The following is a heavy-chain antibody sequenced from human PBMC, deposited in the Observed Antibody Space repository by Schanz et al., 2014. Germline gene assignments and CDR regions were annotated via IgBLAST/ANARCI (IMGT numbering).Heavy chain of an antibody. CDR1: GYTFTCYY. CDR2: ISPNSGTT. D-gene: IGHD5-12*01. CDR3: ARAFGGYDTAGALDY. V-gene: IGHV1-2*04. Sequence: QVQLVQSGAEVKKPGASVKVSCKASGYTFTCYYMHWVRQAPGQGLEWMGWISPNSGTTNYAQKFQGWVTMTRDTSISTAYMELSRLKSDDTAVYYCARAFGGYDTAGALDYWGQGTLVTVSS. J-gene: IGHJ4*02.